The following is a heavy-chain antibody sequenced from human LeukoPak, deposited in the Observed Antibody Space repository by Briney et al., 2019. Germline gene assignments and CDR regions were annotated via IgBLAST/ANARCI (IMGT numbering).Heavy chain of an antibody. CDR1: GYSFTSYW. CDR3: ARPGVDIVVVPAALEGYFDY. D-gene: IGHD2-2*01. Sequence: GESLKISCKGSGYSFTSYWIGWVRQMPGKGLEWMGIIYPGDSDTRYSPSFQGQVTISADKSISTAYLQWSSLKASDTATYYCARPGVDIVVVPAALEGYFDYWGQGTLVTVSS. J-gene: IGHJ4*02. CDR2: IYPGDSDT. V-gene: IGHV5-51*01.